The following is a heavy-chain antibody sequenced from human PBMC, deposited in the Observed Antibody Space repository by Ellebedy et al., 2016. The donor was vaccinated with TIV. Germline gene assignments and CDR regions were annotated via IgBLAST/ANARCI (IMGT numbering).Heavy chain of an antibody. D-gene: IGHD5-12*01. J-gene: IGHJ4*02. Sequence: GGSLRLSCAASGFTFSNYWMKWVRQAPGKGLEWVANIKQDGSKKYYVDSVKGRFTISRDNAKNSLFLQMNSLRVEDTAVYFCARGGYGRPFDCWGQGTLVTVSS. V-gene: IGHV3-7*03. CDR1: GFTFSNYW. CDR2: IKQDGSKK. CDR3: ARGGYGRPFDC.